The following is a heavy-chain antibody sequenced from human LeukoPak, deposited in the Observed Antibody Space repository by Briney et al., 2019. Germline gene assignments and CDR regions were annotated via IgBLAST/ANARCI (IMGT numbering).Heavy chain of an antibody. CDR1: GGSITSGTHY. V-gene: IGHV4-39*01. J-gene: IGHJ5*02. CDR3: ARHDYDLLTGYSINWFDP. Sequence: PSETLSLTCTVSGGSITSGTHYWGWVRQPPGKGLEWIGSIFYSGRIFYNPSLKSRVFVSIDTSKNQFSPKLNSVTVADTAVYYCARHDYDLLTGYSINWFDPWGQGTLVTVSS. CDR2: IFYSGRI. D-gene: IGHD3-9*01.